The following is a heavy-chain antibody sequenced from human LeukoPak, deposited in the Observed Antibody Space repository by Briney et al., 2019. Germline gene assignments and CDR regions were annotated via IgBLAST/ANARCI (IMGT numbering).Heavy chain of an antibody. CDR2: INHSGST. V-gene: IGHV4-39*07. Sequence: PSETLSLTCTVSGGSISSGSYYWGWIRQPPGKGLEWIGEINHSGSTNYNPSLKSRVTISVDTSKNQFSLKLSSVTAADTAVYYCASATLGSGNFDYWGQGTLVTVSS. J-gene: IGHJ4*02. CDR1: GGSISSGSYY. D-gene: IGHD1-26*01. CDR3: ASATLGSGNFDY.